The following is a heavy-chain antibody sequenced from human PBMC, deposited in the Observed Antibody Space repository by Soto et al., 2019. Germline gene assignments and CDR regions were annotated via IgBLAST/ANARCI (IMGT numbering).Heavy chain of an antibody. J-gene: IGHJ6*02. CDR2: MNEDGGTT. V-gene: IGHV3-74*01. Sequence: VGSLRLSCAASGFTFSRYWMHWVRQAPGKGLVWVSRMNEDGGTTDYADSVKGRFTISRDNAKNTLYLQMNSLRVEDTAVYYCASDLSGRADVWGQGTTVTVSS. D-gene: IGHD3-10*01. CDR1: GFTFSRYW. CDR3: ASDLSGRADV.